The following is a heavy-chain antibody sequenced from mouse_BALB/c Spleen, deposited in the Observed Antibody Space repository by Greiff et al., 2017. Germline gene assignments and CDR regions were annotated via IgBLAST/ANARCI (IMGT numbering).Heavy chain of an antibody. D-gene: IGHD1-1*01. CDR3: ARGDYGSSPFAY. J-gene: IGHJ3*01. Sequence: EVKLMESGGGLVKPGGSLKLSCAASGFTFSSYAMSWVRQTPEKRLEWVASISSGGSTYYPDSVKGRFTISRDNARNILYLQMSSLRSEDTAMYYCARGDYGSSPFAYWGQGTLVTVSA. V-gene: IGHV5-6-5*01. CDR1: GFTFSSYA. CDR2: ISSGGST.